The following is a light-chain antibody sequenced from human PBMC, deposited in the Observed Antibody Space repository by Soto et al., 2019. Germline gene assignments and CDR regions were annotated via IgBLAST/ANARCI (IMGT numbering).Light chain of an antibody. V-gene: IGLV1-44*01. J-gene: IGLJ2*01. CDR2: SNN. Sequence: QLVLTQPPSASGTPGQRVTISCSGSSSNIGSKTVNWYQQLPGTAPKLLIYSNNQRPSGVPDRFSGSKSGTSASLAISGLQSEDEADYYCAAWDVSLNGVVFGGGTKVTV. CDR1: SSNIGSKT. CDR3: AAWDVSLNGVV.